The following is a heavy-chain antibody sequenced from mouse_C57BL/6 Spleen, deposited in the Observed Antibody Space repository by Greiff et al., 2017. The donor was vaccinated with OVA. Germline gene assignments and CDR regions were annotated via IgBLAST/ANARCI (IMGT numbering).Heavy chain of an antibody. J-gene: IGHJ4*01. Sequence: EVKVVESGGGLVKPGGSLKLSCAASGFTFSSYAMPWVRQTPEKRLEWVATISDGGSYTYYPDNVKGRFTISRDNAKNNLYLQMSHLKSEDTAVYYCARDEGFYAMDYWGQGTSVTVSS. CDR1: GFTFSSYA. V-gene: IGHV5-4*01. CDR3: ARDEGFYAMDY. CDR2: ISDGGSYT.